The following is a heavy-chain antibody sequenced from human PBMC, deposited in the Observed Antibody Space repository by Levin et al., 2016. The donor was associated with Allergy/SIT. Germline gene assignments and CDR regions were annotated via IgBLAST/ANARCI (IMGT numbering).Heavy chain of an antibody. V-gene: IGHV1-2*02. D-gene: IGHD6-13*01. CDR1: GYTFTGYY. J-gene: IGHJ3*02. CDR2: INPNSGGT. Sequence: ASVKVSCKASGYTFTGYYMHWVRQAPGQGLEWMGWINPNSGGTNYAQKFQGRVTMTRDTSISTAYMELSRLRSDDTAVYYCARFAGPAAGDAFDIWGQGTMVTVSS. CDR3: ARFAGPAAGDAFDI.